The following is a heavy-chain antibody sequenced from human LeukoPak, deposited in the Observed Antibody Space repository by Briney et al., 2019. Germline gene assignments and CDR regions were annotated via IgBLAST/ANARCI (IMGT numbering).Heavy chain of an antibody. J-gene: IGHJ4*02. CDR1: GYTFTSYD. CDR2: MNPNSGNT. D-gene: IGHD2-15*01. CDR3: ARGVVAAMMADY. Sequence: GASVKVSCKASGYTFTSYDINWVRQSTGQGLEWMGWMNPNSGNTGYAQKFQGRVTMTRNTSISTAYMELSSLRSEDTAVYYCARGVVAAMMADYWGQGTLVTVSS. V-gene: IGHV1-8*01.